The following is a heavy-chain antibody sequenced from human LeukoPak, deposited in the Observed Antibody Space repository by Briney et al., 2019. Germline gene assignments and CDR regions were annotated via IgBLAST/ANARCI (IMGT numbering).Heavy chain of an antibody. Sequence: SETLSLTCTVSGGSISSYYWGWIRQPPGKGLEWIGYIYYSGSTNYNPSLKSRVTISVDTSKNRFSLKLSSVTAADTAVYYCAREGGSGYYPSPLGFDYWGQGTLVTVSS. D-gene: IGHD3-22*01. CDR2: IYYSGST. CDR1: GGSISSYY. CDR3: AREGGSGYYPSPLGFDY. J-gene: IGHJ4*02. V-gene: IGHV4-59*01.